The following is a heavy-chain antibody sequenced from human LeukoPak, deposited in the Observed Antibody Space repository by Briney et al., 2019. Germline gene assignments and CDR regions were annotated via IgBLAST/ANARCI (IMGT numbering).Heavy chain of an antibody. CDR1: GGSFSGYY. D-gene: IGHD5-12*01. V-gene: IGHV4-34*03. Sequence: PSETLSLTCAVYGGSFSGYYWSWIRQPPGKGLEWIGEIDHSGSTNYNPSLKSRVTISADTSKNQFSLKLSSVTAADTAVYCARSGGYASPFGYWGQGTLVTVSS. CDR3: ARSGGYASPFGY. J-gene: IGHJ4*02. CDR2: IDHSGST.